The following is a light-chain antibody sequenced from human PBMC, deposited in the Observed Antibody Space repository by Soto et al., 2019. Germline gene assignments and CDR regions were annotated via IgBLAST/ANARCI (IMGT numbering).Light chain of an antibody. CDR1: QSVSSSY. J-gene: IGKJ1*01. V-gene: IGKV3-20*01. CDR2: GAS. CDR3: HQYGSSPWT. Sequence: EIVLTQSPGTLYLSPGERATLSCRASQSVSSSYLAWYQQKPGQAPRPLIYGASSRAIGIPDRFSGSGSGTDFTLTISRLEPEDFAVYYCHQYGSSPWTFGQGTKVEIK.